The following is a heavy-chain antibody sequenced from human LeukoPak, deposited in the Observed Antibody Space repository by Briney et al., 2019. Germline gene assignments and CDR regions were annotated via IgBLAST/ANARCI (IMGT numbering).Heavy chain of an antibody. CDR1: GGSISSGDYY. J-gene: IGHJ4*02. CDR3: ARVQPYDYDDY. D-gene: IGHD2-2*01. Sequence: PSETLSLTCTVSGGSISSGDYYWSWIRQPPGKGLEWIGYIYYSGSTCYNPSLKSRVTISVDTSKNQFSLKLSSVTAADTAVYYCARVQPYDYDDYWGQGTLATVSS. CDR2: IYYSGST. V-gene: IGHV4-30-4*08.